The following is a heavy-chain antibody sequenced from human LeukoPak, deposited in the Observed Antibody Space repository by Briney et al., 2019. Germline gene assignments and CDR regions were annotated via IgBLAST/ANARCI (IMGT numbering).Heavy chain of an antibody. CDR3: ARVKRATQTAWFDP. J-gene: IGHJ5*02. Sequence: SGGSLRLSCAASGFTFSSHWMHWVRQAPGKGLVWVSRINSDGSSTSYADSVKGRFTISRDNAKNTLYLQMNSLRAEDTAVYYCARVKRATQTAWFDPWGQGTLVTVSS. CDR1: GFTFSSHW. V-gene: IGHV3-74*01. D-gene: IGHD6-25*01. CDR2: INSDGSST.